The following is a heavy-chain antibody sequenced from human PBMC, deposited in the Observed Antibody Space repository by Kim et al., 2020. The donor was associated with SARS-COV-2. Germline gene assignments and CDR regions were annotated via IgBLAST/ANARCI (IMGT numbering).Heavy chain of an antibody. CDR1: GYSFDNHY. D-gene: IGHD1-26*01. Sequence: SETLSLTCTVSGYSFDNHYWNWIRQPPGKGLEWIGNIFYKGTTSYNPSLKSRVTMSIETSKRQFSLRLSSVTAADTAVYYCAGSWGKNWFEPWGQGTLVTVSA. V-gene: IGHV4-59*08. J-gene: IGHJ5*02. CDR2: IFYKGTT. CDR3: AGSWGKNWFEP.